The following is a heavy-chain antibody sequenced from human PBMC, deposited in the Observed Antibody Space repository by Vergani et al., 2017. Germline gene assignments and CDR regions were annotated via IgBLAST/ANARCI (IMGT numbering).Heavy chain of an antibody. V-gene: IGHV4-59*01. Sequence: QVQLQESGPGLVKPSETLSLTCTVSGGSISSYHWSWIRQPPGKGLEWIGYIYYSGSTNYNPSLKSRVTISVDTSKNQFSLKLSSVTAADTAVYYWARAPSSGYYYFDYWGQGTLVTVSS. CDR2: IYYSGST. CDR3: ARAPSSGYYYFDY. CDR1: GGSISSYH. J-gene: IGHJ4*02. D-gene: IGHD3-22*01.